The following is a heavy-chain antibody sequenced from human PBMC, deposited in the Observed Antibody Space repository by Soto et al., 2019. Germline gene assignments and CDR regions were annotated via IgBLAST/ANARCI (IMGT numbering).Heavy chain of an antibody. V-gene: IGHV3-23*01. CDR1: GFTFSRYA. CDR2: TNGSGGRT. J-gene: IGHJ6*02. D-gene: IGHD6-13*01. CDR3: AKDIYGSSWPQKDYYYYGMDV. Sequence: PGGSLRLSCAASGFTFSRYALSWIRQAPGNGLEWVAATNGSGGRTYIADYVTVRFTISRDNSKNTLYLQMNSLRAEDTAVYYCAKDIYGSSWPQKDYYYYGMDVWGQGTTVTVSS.